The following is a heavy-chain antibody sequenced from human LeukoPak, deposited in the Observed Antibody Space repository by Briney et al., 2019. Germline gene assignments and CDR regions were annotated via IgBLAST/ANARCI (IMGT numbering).Heavy chain of an antibody. J-gene: IGHJ4*02. CDR3: ATTNPNTMIVIY. V-gene: IGHV1-24*01. CDR1: GYTLTELS. CDR2: FDPEDGET. Sequence: ASVKVSCKVSGYTLTELSMHWVRQAPGKGLEWMGGFDPEDGETIYARKFQGRVTMTEDTSTDTAYMELSSLRSEDTAVYYCATTNPNTMIVIYWGQGTLVTVSS. D-gene: IGHD3-22*01.